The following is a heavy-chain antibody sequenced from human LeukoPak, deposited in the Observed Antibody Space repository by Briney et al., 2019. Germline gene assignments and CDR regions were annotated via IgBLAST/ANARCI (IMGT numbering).Heavy chain of an antibody. V-gene: IGHV4-30-4*08. CDR3: ARDRQRDYGDYAGTFDY. Sequence: SETLSLTCTVSGGSISSGGYYWSWIRQPPGKGLEWIGYIYYSGSTYYNPSLKSRVTISVDTSKNQFSLKLSSVTAADTAVYYCARDRQRDYGDYAGTFDYWGQGTLVTVSS. J-gene: IGHJ4*02. CDR2: IYYSGST. D-gene: IGHD4-17*01. CDR1: GGSISSGGYY.